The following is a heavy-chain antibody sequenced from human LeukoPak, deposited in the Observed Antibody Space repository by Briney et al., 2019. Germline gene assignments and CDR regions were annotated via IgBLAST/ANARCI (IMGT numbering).Heavy chain of an antibody. CDR1: GFTFSSYG. CDR2: IWYDGRNK. V-gene: IGHV3-33*06. D-gene: IGHD3-3*01. CDR3: ANDSTIYGPTDY. J-gene: IGHJ4*02. Sequence: PGGALRLSCAASGFTFSSYGMHWVRQAPGKGLEWVAVIWYDGRNKYYADSVKGRFTISRDNSKNTLYLQMNSLRAEDTAVYYCANDSTIYGPTDYCGQGTLVTVSS.